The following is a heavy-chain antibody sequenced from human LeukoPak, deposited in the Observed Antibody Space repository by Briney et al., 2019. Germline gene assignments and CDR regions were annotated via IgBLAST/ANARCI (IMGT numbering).Heavy chain of an antibody. Sequence: SETLSLTCTVPGGSISSYYWSWIRQPAGKGLEWIGRIYTSGSTNYNPSLKSRVTMSVATSKNQFSLKLSSVTAADTAVYYCARDRIPIFGVVTGFDPWGQGTLVTVSS. V-gene: IGHV4-4*07. CDR1: GGSISSYY. CDR2: IYTSGST. J-gene: IGHJ5*02. CDR3: ARDRIPIFGVVTGFDP. D-gene: IGHD3-3*01.